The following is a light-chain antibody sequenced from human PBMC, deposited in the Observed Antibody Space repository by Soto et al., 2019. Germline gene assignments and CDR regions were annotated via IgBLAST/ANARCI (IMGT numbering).Light chain of an antibody. Sequence: DIQMTQSPSSLSASVGDRVTITCQASQDIDKFLNWYQQKPGKPPKLLIDDASNLATGVPSRFSGRGSGTGFTFTISSLQPEDVAKYYCQQYDDLPITFGQGTRLQIK. CDR2: DAS. CDR3: QQYDDLPIT. J-gene: IGKJ5*01. V-gene: IGKV1-33*01. CDR1: QDIDKF.